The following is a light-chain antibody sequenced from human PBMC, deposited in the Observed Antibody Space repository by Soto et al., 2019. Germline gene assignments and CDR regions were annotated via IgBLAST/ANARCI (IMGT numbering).Light chain of an antibody. J-gene: IGKJ1*01. V-gene: IGKV3-20*01. CDR2: GES. Sequence: ETATLACRASQSMGSNVAWYQPKPGQAPRLLIYGESNRATGIPDRFSGSGSWTDFTRNISRLEPEDFSVYYGQQYASSTWTLGQRTKVYIK. CDR3: QQYASSTWT. CDR1: QSMGSN.